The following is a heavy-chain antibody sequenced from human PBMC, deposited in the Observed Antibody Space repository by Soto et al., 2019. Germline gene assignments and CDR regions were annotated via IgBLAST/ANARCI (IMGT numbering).Heavy chain of an antibody. J-gene: IGHJ4*02. CDR2: ISDTGST. CDR1: GGSVSSGEYY. D-gene: IGHD5-12*01. V-gene: IGHV4-31*03. CDR3: ATTGGYGTPGDY. Sequence: QVHLQESGPGLVKPSQTLSLNCTVSGGSVSSGEYYWTWIRQHPGKGLEWIGYISDTGSTYYNPSLESRVSMSVDTSTTHFSLRLISVTDADMAVYYCATTGGYGTPGDYWGQGTLVTVSS.